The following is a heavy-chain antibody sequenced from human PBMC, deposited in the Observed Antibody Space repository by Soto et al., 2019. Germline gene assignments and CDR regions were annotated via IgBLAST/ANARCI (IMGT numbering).Heavy chain of an antibody. J-gene: IGHJ6*03. CDR1: GFTFSNAW. V-gene: IGHV3-15*01. CDR3: NTVSDYDILTGYYYYDYTDV. Sequence: GGSLRLSCAASGFTFSNAWMGWVRQAPGKGLEWVGRIKSKTDGGTTEYTATVKGRFTISRDDSKNTLYLQMNSLKTEDTAVYYCNTVSDYDILTGYYYYDYTDVWGKGTTVTVSS. CDR2: IKSKTDGGTT. D-gene: IGHD3-9*01.